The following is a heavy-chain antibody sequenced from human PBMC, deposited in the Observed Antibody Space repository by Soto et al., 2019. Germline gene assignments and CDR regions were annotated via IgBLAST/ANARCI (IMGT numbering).Heavy chain of an antibody. D-gene: IGHD3-3*01. Sequence: GASVKVSCKASGYTFTGYYMHWVRQAPGQGLEWMGWINPNSGGTNYAQKFQGWVTMTRDTSISTAYMELSRLRSDDTAVYYCARDSITIFGVVRDYGMDVWGQGTTVTVSS. J-gene: IGHJ6*02. CDR2: INPNSGGT. CDR1: GYTFTGYY. CDR3: ARDSITIFGVVRDYGMDV. V-gene: IGHV1-2*04.